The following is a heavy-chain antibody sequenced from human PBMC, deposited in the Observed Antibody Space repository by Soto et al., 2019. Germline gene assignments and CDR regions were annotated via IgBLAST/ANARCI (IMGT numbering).Heavy chain of an antibody. V-gene: IGHV3-21*01. Sequence: PGGSLRLSCAASGFTFTRYSMNWVRQAPGKGLEWVSSISSTTNYIYYADSMKGRFTVSRDNAKNSVYLEMNSLSAEDTAVYYCARESEDLTSNFAYWGQGTPVSVS. CDR1: GFTFTRYS. CDR3: ARESEDLTSNFAY. CDR2: ISSTTNYI. J-gene: IGHJ4*02.